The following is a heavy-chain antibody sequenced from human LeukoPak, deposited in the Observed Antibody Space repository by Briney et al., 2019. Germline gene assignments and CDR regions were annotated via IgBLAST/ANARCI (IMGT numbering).Heavy chain of an antibody. J-gene: IGHJ4*02. CDR1: GITFSRHG. Sequence: GRSLRLSCVASGITFSRHGMDWVRQAPGKGLEWVAVIADDGGVKQYADSVKGRFTVSRDNSKSTLYLQMNGLSVEDTAIYYCAREATWGEWYFDHWGQGTPITVSS. V-gene: IGHV3-30*03. CDR2: IADDGGVK. CDR3: AREATWGEWYFDH. D-gene: IGHD3-3*01.